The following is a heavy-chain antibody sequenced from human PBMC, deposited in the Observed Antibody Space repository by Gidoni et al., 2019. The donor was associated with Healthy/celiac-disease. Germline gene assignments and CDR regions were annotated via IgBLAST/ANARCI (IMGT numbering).Heavy chain of an antibody. V-gene: IGHV2-70*15. Sequence: QVTLRESGPALVKPTQTLTLTCTFSGFSLSTSGMCVSWIRQPPGKALEWLARIDWDDDKYYSTSLKTRLTISKDTSKNQVVLTMTNMDPVDTATYYCARITIFGVAKALQGFDYWGQVTLITVSS. CDR2: IDWDDDK. J-gene: IGHJ4*02. D-gene: IGHD3-3*01. CDR1: GFSLSTSGMC. CDR3: ARITIFGVAKALQGFDY.